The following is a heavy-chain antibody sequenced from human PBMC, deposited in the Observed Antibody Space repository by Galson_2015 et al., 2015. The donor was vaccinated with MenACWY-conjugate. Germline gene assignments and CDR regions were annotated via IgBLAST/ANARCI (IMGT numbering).Heavy chain of an antibody. J-gene: IGHJ4*02. D-gene: IGHD5-12*01. V-gene: IGHV1-18*01. Sequence: SVKVSCKASGYTFTSYGISWVRQAPGQGLEWMGWISAYNGNTNYAQKLQGRVTMTTDTSTGTAYMELRSLRSDDTAVYYCVMYVNIVTAPDDYLDYRVQGTLAPVSA. CDR2: ISAYNGNT. CDR3: VMYVNIVTAPDDYLDY. CDR1: GYTFTSYG.